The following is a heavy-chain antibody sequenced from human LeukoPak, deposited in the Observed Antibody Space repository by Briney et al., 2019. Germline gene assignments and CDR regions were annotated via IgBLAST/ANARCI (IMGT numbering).Heavy chain of an antibody. CDR1: GYRFTTYW. CDR2: IFPGDSDT. Sequence: PGESLKTSCKGSGYRFTTYWIGWVRQMPGKGLEWMGIIFPGDSDTIYNPSFQGQVTISADKSINTAYLQWSSLKASDTAMYYCATSESQTKFDFWGQGTLVTVSS. V-gene: IGHV5-51*01. J-gene: IGHJ4*02. CDR3: ATSESQTKFDF. D-gene: IGHD1/OR15-1a*01.